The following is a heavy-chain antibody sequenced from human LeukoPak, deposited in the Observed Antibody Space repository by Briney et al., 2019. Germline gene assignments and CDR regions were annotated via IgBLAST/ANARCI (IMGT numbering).Heavy chain of an antibody. CDR1: GGSISSGDYY. CDR3: ARRRLSSGPYFDY. CDR2: IYYSGST. D-gene: IGHD3-10*02. V-gene: IGHV4-30-4*01. J-gene: IGHJ4*02. Sequence: PSETLSLTCTVSGGSISSGDYYWSWIRQPPGKGLEWIGYIYYSGSTYYNPSLKSRVTISVDTSKNQFSLKLSSVTAADTAVYYCARRRLSSGPYFDYWGQGTLVTVSS.